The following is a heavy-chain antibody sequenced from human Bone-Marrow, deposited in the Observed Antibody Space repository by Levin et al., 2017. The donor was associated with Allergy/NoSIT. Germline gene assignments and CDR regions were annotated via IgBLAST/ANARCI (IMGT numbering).Heavy chain of an antibody. J-gene: IGHJ6*02. Sequence: GGSLRLSCLASGFSFSTYMMHWVRQAPGKGLEWVAFISYYGDNKFYADSVKGRFTISRDNSRNEVFLRMNSLRTEDTAVYYCAREPPSRAVPGSFGYYYNGMDVWGRGSTVTVSS. CDR2: ISYYGDNK. CDR1: GFSFSTYM. CDR3: AREPPSRAVPGSFGYYYNGMDV. D-gene: IGHD6-19*01. V-gene: IGHV3-30*19.